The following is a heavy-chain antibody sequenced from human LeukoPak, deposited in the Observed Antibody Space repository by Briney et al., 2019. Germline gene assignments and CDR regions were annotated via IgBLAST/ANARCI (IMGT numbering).Heavy chain of an antibody. CDR2: ISGSGGST. Sequence: GGSLRLSCAASGFTFSSYAMSWVRQAPGKGLEWVSAISGSGGSTYYADSVKGRFTISRDNSKNTLYLQMNSLRAEDTAVYYCAKDPPSNVVPAATHVQGAQEYGMDVWGQGTTVTVSS. V-gene: IGHV3-23*01. D-gene: IGHD2-2*01. J-gene: IGHJ6*02. CDR3: AKDPPSNVVPAATHVQGAQEYGMDV. CDR1: GFTFSSYA.